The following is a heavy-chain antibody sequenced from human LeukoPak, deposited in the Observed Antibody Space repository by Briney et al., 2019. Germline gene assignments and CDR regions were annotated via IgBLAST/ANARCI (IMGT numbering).Heavy chain of an antibody. CDR3: ARVYCSGGSCPDAFDI. J-gene: IGHJ3*02. D-gene: IGHD2-15*01. Sequence: GASVKVSCKASGYTFTSYYMHWVRQAPGQGLEWMGIINPSGGSTGYAQKFQGRVTMTRDTSTSTVYMELSSLRSEDTAVYYCARVYCSGGSCPDAFDIWGQGTMVTVSS. CDR2: INPSGGST. CDR1: GYTFTSYY. V-gene: IGHV1-46*01.